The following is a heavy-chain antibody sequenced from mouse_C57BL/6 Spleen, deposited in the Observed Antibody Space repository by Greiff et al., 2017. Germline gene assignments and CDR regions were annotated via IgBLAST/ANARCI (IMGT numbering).Heavy chain of an antibody. CDR1: GFTFSDAW. V-gene: IGHV6-6*01. J-gene: IGHJ4*01. D-gene: IGHD1-2*01. Sequence: EVQVVESGGGLVQPGGSMKLSCAASGFTFSDAWMDWVRQSPEKGLEWVAEIRNKANNHATYYAESVKGRFTISRDDSKSSVYLQMNSLRAEDTGIYYCTPHYYGLYAMDYWGQGTSVTVSS. CDR3: TPHYYGLYAMDY. CDR2: IRNKANNHAT.